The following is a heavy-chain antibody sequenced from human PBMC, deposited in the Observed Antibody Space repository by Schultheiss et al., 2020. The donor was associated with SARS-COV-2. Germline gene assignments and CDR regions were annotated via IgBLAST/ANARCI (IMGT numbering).Heavy chain of an antibody. CDR2: ISSSSSYI. V-gene: IGHV3-21*01. J-gene: IGHJ3*02. CDR1: GFTFSSYS. D-gene: IGHD3-22*01. Sequence: GGSLRLSCAASGFTFSSYSMNWVRQAPGKGLEWVSSISSSSSYIYYADSVKGRFTISRDNAKNTLYLQMNSLRAEDTAVYYCARDGGLVDYYDSSGYLIWGQGTMVTVSS. CDR3: ARDGGLVDYYDSSGYLI.